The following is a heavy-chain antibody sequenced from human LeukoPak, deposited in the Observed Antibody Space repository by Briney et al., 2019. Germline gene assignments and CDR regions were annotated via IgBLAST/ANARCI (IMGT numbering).Heavy chain of an antibody. V-gene: IGHV3-23*01. D-gene: IGHD2-2*01. CDR2: ISGSGGST. Sequence: GGSLRLSCAASGLTFSSYAMSWVRQAPGKGLEWVSAISGSGGSTYYADSVKGQFTISRDNSKNTLYLQMNSLRAEDTAVYYCAKDVAVVVPAAIRYYYGMDVWGQGTTVTVSS. J-gene: IGHJ6*02. CDR3: AKDVAVVVPAAIRYYYGMDV. CDR1: GLTFSSYA.